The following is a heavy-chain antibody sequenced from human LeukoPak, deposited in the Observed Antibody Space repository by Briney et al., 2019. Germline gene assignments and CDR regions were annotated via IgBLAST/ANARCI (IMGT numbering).Heavy chain of an antibody. V-gene: IGHV4-59*01. CDR3: ATVAVIRGVTYFDY. CDR1: GGPISSYY. CDR2: LFYSGST. D-gene: IGHD3-10*01. Sequence: SETLSLTCTVSGGPISSYYWSWIRQPPGKGLEWIAYLFYSGSTDYNPSLESRVTISVDTSKNQFSLKLRSVTAADTAVYYCATVAVIRGVTYFDYWGQGTLVTVSS. J-gene: IGHJ4*02.